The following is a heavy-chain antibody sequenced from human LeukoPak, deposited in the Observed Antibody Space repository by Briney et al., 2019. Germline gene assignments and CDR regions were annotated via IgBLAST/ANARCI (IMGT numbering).Heavy chain of an antibody. CDR1: GFTFSSYS. J-gene: IGHJ3*02. Sequence: GGSLRLSCAASGFTFSSYSMNWVCQAPGKGLEWASYISSSSSTIYYADSVKGRFTISRDNAKNSLYLQMNSLRAEDTALYYCARDYSSTSGKHAFDIWGQGTMVTVSS. D-gene: IGHD6-13*01. CDR3: ARDYSSTSGKHAFDI. CDR2: ISSSSSTI. V-gene: IGHV3-48*01.